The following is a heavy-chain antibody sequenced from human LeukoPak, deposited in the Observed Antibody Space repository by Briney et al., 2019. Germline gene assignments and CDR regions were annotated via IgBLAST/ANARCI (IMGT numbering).Heavy chain of an antibody. J-gene: IGHJ4*02. CDR2: IHNSGRT. CDR3: ARHGTISSESYFDY. D-gene: IGHD1-14*01. Sequence: SDTLSLTCTVSGVSTSTYYWSWIRQSPGKGLEWIGYIHNSGRTNYNPSLKSRVTGFVDTSKNQVSLRLSSVTAADTAVYYCARHGTISSESYFDYWGQGALVTVSS. CDR1: GVSTSTYY. V-gene: IGHV4-59*08.